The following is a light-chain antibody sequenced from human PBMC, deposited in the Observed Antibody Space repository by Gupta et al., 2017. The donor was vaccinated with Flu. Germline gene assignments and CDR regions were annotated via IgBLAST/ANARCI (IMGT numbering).Light chain of an antibody. CDR3: SSKTSSSALV. V-gene: IGLV2-14*01. CDR1: SSDLGGTNY. CDR2: EVS. Sequence: QSALTQAAPVSGSPGQSITISCTGSSSDLGGTNYVSWYQQHPGKAPKLIIYEVSNRPSGVSNRFSGSKSGNTASLTISGLRAEDEGDYYCSSKTSSSALVFGGGTRLTVL. J-gene: IGLJ3*02.